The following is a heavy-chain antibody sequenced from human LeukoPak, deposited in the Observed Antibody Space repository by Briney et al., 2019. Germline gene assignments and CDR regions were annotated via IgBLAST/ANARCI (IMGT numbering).Heavy chain of an antibody. Sequence: GASVKVSCKASGYTFTSYYMHWVRQAPGQGLEWMGIINPSGGSTSYAQKFQGRVTMTRDMSTSTVYMELSSLRSEGTAVYYCARASYSSPYYMDVWGKGTTVTVSS. CDR1: GYTFTSYY. D-gene: IGHD6-13*01. CDR3: ARASYSSPYYMDV. V-gene: IGHV1-46*01. CDR2: INPSGGST. J-gene: IGHJ6*03.